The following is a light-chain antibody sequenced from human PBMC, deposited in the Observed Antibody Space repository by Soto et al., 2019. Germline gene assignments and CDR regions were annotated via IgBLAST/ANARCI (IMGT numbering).Light chain of an antibody. J-gene: IGLJ2*01. V-gene: IGLV1-44*01. CDR3: AAWDDSLNGLV. CDR1: SSNIGSNT. CDR2: SDN. Sequence: QAVVTRPPSASGTPGQRVTLSCSGSSSNIGSNTVNWYQQLPGTAPKLLIYSDNQRPSGVPDRFSVSKSGTSVPLAISGLQSDDEADYYCAAWDDSLNGLVVDGGTKLTDL.